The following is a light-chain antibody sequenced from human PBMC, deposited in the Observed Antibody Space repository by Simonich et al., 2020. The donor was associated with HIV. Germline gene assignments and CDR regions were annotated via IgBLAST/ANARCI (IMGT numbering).Light chain of an antibody. V-gene: IGKV3-15*01. CDR1: KSFSSN. Sequence: EIVMTQSPATLSVFPGDRTTPSCRASKSFSSNLAWYQQKPGQAPRLLIYGASTRAIGIPARFSGSGSGTEFTLTINSMQSEDFAVYYCQHYYNWPPITFGQGTRLDIK. CDR3: QHYYNWPPIT. J-gene: IGKJ5*01. CDR2: GAS.